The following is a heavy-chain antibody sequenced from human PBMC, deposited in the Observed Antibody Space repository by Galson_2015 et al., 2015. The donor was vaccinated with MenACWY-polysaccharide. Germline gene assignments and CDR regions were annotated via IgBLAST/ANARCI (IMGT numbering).Heavy chain of an antibody. J-gene: IGHJ6*02. CDR2: INPSGGGT. Sequence: SVKVSCKASGYTFDTYYAHWVRQAPGQGLEWMGIINPSGGGTSYAERVQGRVAMKSDTSTRTFYMELSSLTSEDTAIYYCARDKPPTTDVDYYSGLDVWGQGTTVIVSS. V-gene: IGHV1-46*02. CDR3: ARDKPPTTDVDYYSGLDV. D-gene: IGHD5-12*01. CDR1: GYTFDTYY.